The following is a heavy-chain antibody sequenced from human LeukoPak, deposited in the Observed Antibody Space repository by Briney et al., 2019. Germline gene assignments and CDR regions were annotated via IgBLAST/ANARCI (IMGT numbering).Heavy chain of an antibody. V-gene: IGHV3-30*18. CDR1: GFTFSSYG. Sequence: GGSLRLSCAASGFTFSSYGMHWVRQAPGKGLEWVAVISYDGSNKYYADSVKGRFTISRDNSKNTLYLQMNSLRAEDTAVYYCAKDSDAFDIWGQGTMVTVPS. J-gene: IGHJ3*02. CDR3: AKDSDAFDI. CDR2: ISYDGSNK.